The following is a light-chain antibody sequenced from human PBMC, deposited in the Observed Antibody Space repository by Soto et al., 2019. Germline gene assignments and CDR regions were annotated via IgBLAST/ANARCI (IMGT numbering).Light chain of an antibody. J-gene: IGLJ1*01. Sequence: QSVLTQPASVSGSPGQSITISCTGTNSDVGTYKLVSWYQQHPGKAPKLMIYEDIERPSGVSNRFSGSKSGNTASLTISGLQAEDEADYYCCSYAGSSTYVFGTGTKLTVL. V-gene: IGLV2-23*01. CDR1: NSDVGTYKL. CDR3: CSYAGSSTYV. CDR2: EDI.